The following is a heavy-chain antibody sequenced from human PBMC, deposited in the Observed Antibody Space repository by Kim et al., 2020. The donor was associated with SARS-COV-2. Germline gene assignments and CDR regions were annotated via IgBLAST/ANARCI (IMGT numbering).Heavy chain of an antibody. Sequence: GGSLRLSCAASGFTVSSNYMSWVRQAPGKGLEWVSDIYSGGSTYYADSVKGRFTISRDNYTNKLYLLMNSLRAEDTAVYYCSRGGGWTYFYYYYMDVWG. CDR1: GFTVSSNY. CDR3: SRGGGWTYFYYYYMDV. D-gene: IGHD6-19*01. V-gene: IGHV3-53*01. CDR2: IYSGGST. J-gene: IGHJ6*03.